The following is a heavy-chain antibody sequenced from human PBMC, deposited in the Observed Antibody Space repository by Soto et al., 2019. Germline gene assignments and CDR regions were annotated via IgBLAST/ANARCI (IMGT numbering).Heavy chain of an antibody. D-gene: IGHD3-10*01. CDR1: GFSFSTIEVG. J-gene: IGHJ4*02. CDR3: TRGGWTTYYSPFFDD. Sequence: QITLKESGPTLVKPTQTLTLTCTFSGFSFSTIEVGVGWIRQPPGKALEWLALIYWDDDKRYSPSLKSRLTITKYTSKNQVVLTMTSMDPVDTATYYCTRGGWTTYYSPFFDDWGQGTLVTVAS. V-gene: IGHV2-5*02. CDR2: IYWDDDK.